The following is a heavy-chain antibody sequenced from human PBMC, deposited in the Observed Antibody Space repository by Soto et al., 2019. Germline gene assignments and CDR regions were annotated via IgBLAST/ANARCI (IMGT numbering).Heavy chain of an antibody. CDR3: ARGGEVGVAGSAAFDM. CDR2: INPGSGAA. CDR1: GYTVTTHY. V-gene: IGHV1-46*01. Sequence: QVQLVQSGAEVKKPGASVKISCTASGYTVTTHYMHWVRQAPGRGLEWMGAINPGSGAAKYTEIFQARVTMTRDTSTNTVYMEMSALRSEDTAVFYCARGGEVGVAGSAAFDMWGQGTMVTVSS. J-gene: IGHJ3*02. D-gene: IGHD3-3*01.